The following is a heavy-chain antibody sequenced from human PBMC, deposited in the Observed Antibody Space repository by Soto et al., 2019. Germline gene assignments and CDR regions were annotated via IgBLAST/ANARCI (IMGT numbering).Heavy chain of an antibody. CDR2: VSATAGTT. D-gene: IGHD3-16*01. CDR3: AKDRLAGGFDY. J-gene: IGHJ4*02. V-gene: IGHV3-23*01. Sequence: GGSLRLSCAASGFTFSNYAMSWVRQAPGKGLEWVSLVSATAGTTYYTDYVKGRFTISRDNSRNTVYLQMNSLKADDTAVYYCAKDRLAGGFDYWGQGTLVTVSS. CDR1: GFTFSNYA.